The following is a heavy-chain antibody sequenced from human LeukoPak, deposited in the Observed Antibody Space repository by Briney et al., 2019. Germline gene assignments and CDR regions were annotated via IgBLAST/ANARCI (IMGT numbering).Heavy chain of an antibody. CDR2: INHSRRT. CDR1: GGSFTGFY. J-gene: IGHJ6*02. CDR3: AKSEWDSVGPYYSFGMDV. V-gene: IGHV4-34*01. Sequence: KPSETLSLTCAVRGGSFTGFYWIWIRQPPGKGLEWIGEINHSRRTSYNPSLKSRVTISVDTSMNQFSLKLTSVTAADTGVYYCAKSEWDSVGPYYSFGMDVWGQGTTVTVS. D-gene: IGHD1-26*01.